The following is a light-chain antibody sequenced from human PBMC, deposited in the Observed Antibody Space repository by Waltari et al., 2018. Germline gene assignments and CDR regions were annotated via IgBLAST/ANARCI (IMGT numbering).Light chain of an antibody. CDR2: DAS. CDR3: QQRSNWPPALT. J-gene: IGKJ4*01. V-gene: IGKV3-11*01. Sequence: EIVLTQSPATLSLSPGDRATLPCRASQRVRSYLAWYQQKPGQAPRLLIYDASNRATGIPARFSGSGSGTDFTLTISSLEPEDFAVYYCQQRSNWPPALTFGGGTKVEIK. CDR1: QRVRSY.